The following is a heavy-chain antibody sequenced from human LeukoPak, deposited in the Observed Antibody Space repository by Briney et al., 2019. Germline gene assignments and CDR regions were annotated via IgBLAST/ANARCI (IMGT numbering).Heavy chain of an antibody. Sequence: GGSLRLSCAASGFTFSSYWMHWVRQAPGKGLVWVSRVNSDGSTTTYADSVKGRFTISRDNAKNTLYLQMNSLRAEDTAVYYCAKSVQPASPFDYWGQGTLVTVSS. J-gene: IGHJ4*02. CDR1: GFTFSSYW. D-gene: IGHD6-6*01. CDR2: VNSDGSTT. V-gene: IGHV3-74*01. CDR3: AKSVQPASPFDY.